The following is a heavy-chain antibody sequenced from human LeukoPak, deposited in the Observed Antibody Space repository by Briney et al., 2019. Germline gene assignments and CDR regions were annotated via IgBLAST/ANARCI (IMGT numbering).Heavy chain of an antibody. D-gene: IGHD2-21*01. J-gene: IGHJ5*02. V-gene: IGHV4-39*06. CDR1: GGSLNSFSHS. CDR3: ARGLAHGGIANWFDP. CDR2: IFSSGST. Sequence: SETLSLICSVPGGSLNSFSHSAWIRQPPGKGLEWIGCIFSSGSTYYNPSLQSRVTFSLDKSNNHFALKLTSLTAADTAVYYCARGLAHGGIANWFDPWGQGTLVTVSS.